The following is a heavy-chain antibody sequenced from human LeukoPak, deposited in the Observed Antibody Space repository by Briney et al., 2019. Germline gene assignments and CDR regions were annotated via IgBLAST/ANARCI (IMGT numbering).Heavy chain of an antibody. D-gene: IGHD6-19*01. CDR1: GGTFSSYA. CDR3: ARGKQWQLLGAFDI. Sequence: SVKVSCKASGGTFSSYAISWVRQAPGQGLEWMGGIIPIFGTANYAQKFQGRVTITADKSTSTAYMELSSLRSEDTAVYYCARGKQWQLLGAFDIWGQGTMVTVSS. J-gene: IGHJ3*02. V-gene: IGHV1-69*06. CDR2: IIPIFGTA.